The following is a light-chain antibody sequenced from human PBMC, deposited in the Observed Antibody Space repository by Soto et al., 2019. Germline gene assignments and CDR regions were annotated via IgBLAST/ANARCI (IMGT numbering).Light chain of an antibody. Sequence: DIQMTQSPSSLSASVGDRVTITCRASQSISTYLHWYQQKPGKAPDLLIYAASSLQSGVPSRFSGSGSGTDFTLTISSLQPEDFATYYCQQSYSTPWTFGQGTKVDI. CDR1: QSISTY. V-gene: IGKV1-39*01. J-gene: IGKJ1*01. CDR2: AAS. CDR3: QQSYSTPWT.